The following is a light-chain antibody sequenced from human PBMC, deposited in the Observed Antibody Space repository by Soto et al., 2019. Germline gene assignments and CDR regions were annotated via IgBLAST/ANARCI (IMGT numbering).Light chain of an antibody. J-gene: IGKJ2*01. CDR1: QRISNW. V-gene: IGKV1-5*01. Sequence: DIPMTQSPSTLSASVGDRVTITCRASQRISNWLAWYQQKPGKAPKLLISGASSLESGVPSRFSGSGSGTEFTLTISSLQPDDFATYYCQQYDSYSYTFGQGTKLEIK. CDR2: GAS. CDR3: QQYDSYSYT.